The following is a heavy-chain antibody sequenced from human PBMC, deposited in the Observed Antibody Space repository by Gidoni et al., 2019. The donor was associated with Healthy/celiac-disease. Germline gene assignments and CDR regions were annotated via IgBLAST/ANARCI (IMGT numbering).Heavy chain of an antibody. CDR2: INWNGGST. V-gene: IGHV3-20*04. D-gene: IGHD1-26*01. Sequence: EVQLVESGGGVVRPGGSRRLSCAASGSTFEDSGMSWVRQAPGKGLEWVSGINWNGGSTGYADSVKGRFTISRDNAKNSLYLQMNSLRAEDTALYYCARDKTLLGATQGIFDYWGQGTLVTVSS. J-gene: IGHJ4*02. CDR3: ARDKTLLGATQGIFDY. CDR1: GSTFEDSG.